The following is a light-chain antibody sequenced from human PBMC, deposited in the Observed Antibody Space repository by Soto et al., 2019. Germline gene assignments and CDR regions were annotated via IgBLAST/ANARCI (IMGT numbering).Light chain of an antibody. V-gene: IGKV3-15*01. Sequence: EIVMTQSPATLCVSPGEGATLSCRASQSVSSNLAWYQQKPGQAPRLLIYGASTRATGIPARFSGSGSGTEFTLTISSLQSEDFAVYYCQQHNNWPPWTFGQGTKVDIK. CDR2: GAS. CDR3: QQHNNWPPWT. CDR1: QSVSSN. J-gene: IGKJ1*01.